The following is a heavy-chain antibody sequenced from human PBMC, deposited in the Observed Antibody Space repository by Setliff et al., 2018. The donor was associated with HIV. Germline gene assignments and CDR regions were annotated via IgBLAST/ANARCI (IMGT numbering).Heavy chain of an antibody. Sequence: SETLSLTCAVSGGSISSSNWWSWVRQPPGKGLEWIGEIFHSGSTNYNPSLKSRVSISVDKSKNQFSLKLSSVTAADTAVYYCARVWEKPIIFDYWGQGTLVTVSS. CDR2: IFHSGST. D-gene: IGHD3-16*01. CDR3: ARVWEKPIIFDY. V-gene: IGHV4-4*02. CDR1: GGSISSSNW. J-gene: IGHJ4*02.